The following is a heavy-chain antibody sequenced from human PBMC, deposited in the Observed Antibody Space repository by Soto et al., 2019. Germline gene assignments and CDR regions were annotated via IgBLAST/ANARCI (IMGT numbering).Heavy chain of an antibody. J-gene: IGHJ4*02. V-gene: IGHV3-30-3*01. D-gene: IGHD2-15*01. CDR3: AREVVAPTLSPNFDY. CDR1: GFTFSSYA. CDR2: ISYDGSNK. Sequence: QVQLVESGGGVVQPGRSLRLSCAASGFTFSSYAMHWVRQAPGKGLEWVAVISYDGSNKYYADSVKDRFTISRDNSKNTLYLQMNSLRAEDTAVYYFAREVVAPTLSPNFDYWGQGTLVTVSS.